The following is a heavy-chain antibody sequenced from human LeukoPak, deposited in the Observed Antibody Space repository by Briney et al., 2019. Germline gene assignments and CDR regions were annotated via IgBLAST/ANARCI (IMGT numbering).Heavy chain of an antibody. CDR1: GCSISSSSYY. CDR2: IYYSGST. J-gene: IGHJ5*02. CDR3: ARHRGVVPAFFSGSWFDP. Sequence: SETLSLTCTVSGCSISSSSYYWGCIRQPPGKGLEWIGSIYYSGSTYYNPSLKRRVTISVDTSRNQFSLKLSAVAAADTAVYYCARHRGVVPAFFSGSWFDPWGQGTLVTGSS. V-gene: IGHV4-39*07. D-gene: IGHD2-2*01.